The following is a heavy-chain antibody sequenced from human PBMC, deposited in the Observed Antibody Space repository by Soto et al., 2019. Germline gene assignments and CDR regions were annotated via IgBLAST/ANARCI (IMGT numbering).Heavy chain of an antibody. CDR2: IYYSGSN. Sequence: SETLSLTCTVSGGSISSYYWSGIRQRPGKGLEWTGYIYYSGSNNYNPSLKSRVTISVDTSKNQFSLKMSSVTAADTAVYYCTRGVQQLGLIDYWGQGTLVTVS. V-gene: IGHV4-59*01. CDR1: GGSISSYY. J-gene: IGHJ4*02. D-gene: IGHD6-13*01. CDR3: TRGVQQLGLIDY.